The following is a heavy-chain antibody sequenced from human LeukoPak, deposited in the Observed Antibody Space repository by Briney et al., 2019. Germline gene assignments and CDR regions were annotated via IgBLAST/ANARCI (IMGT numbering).Heavy chain of an antibody. Sequence: SETLSLTCTVSGDSISSYYWSWLRQPPGKGLEGIGYIYYSGSTNYNPSLKSRVTISVHTSKNQFSLKLSSVTAADTAVYYCARGGWNKFDYWGQGTLVTVSS. CDR3: ARGGWNKFDY. J-gene: IGHJ4*02. CDR1: GDSISSYY. V-gene: IGHV4-59*01. CDR2: IYYSGST. D-gene: IGHD3-22*01.